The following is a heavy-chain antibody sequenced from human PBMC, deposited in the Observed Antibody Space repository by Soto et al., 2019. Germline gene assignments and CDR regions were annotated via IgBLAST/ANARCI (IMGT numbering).Heavy chain of an antibody. Sequence: PSQTLSLTCAISGDSVSSNSGAWNWIRQSPSRGLEWLGRTYYRSKWYNDYAVSVKSRITINSDTSKNQFSLQLNSVTPEDTVVYYCASELNTNGWYDIDYWAQGTLVTVSS. CDR3: ASELNTNGWYDIDY. V-gene: IGHV6-1*01. CDR1: GDSVSSNSGA. J-gene: IGHJ4*02. D-gene: IGHD6-19*01. CDR2: TYYRSKWYN.